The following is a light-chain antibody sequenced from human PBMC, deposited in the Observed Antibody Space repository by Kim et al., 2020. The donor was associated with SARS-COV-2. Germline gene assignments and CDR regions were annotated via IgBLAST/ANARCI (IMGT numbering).Light chain of an antibody. CDR3: QQSYSTLHT. CDR1: QSINSH. V-gene: IGKV1-39*01. Sequence: DIQMTQSPSSLSASVGDRVTITCRASQSINSHLNWYQQTPGKAPKLLIYATSTLQSGVPSRFSGSGSGTDFTLIISSLHPDDFATYYCQQSYSTLHTFGQGTKLEI. CDR2: ATS. J-gene: IGKJ2*01.